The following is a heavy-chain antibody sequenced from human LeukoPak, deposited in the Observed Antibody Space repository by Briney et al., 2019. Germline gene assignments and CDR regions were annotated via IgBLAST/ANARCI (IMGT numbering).Heavy chain of an antibody. CDR1: GGSVTSYY. CDR3: ARGLTFWSGYFGY. CDR2: IHSSGYT. Sequence: SETLSLTCTVSGGSVTSYYWSWIRQPPGQGLEWIAYIHSSGYTNYNPSLKSRVTISVDASKNQFSLKLSSVTAADTAVYYCARGLTFWSGYFGYWGQGTLVTVSS. D-gene: IGHD3-3*01. V-gene: IGHV4-4*09. J-gene: IGHJ4*02.